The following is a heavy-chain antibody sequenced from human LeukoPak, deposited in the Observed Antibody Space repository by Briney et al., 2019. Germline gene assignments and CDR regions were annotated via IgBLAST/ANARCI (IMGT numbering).Heavy chain of an antibody. CDR2: MNPNSGNT. CDR1: GYTFTSYD. CDR3: ARRRGTFGGAGYYFDS. D-gene: IGHD3-16*01. J-gene: IGHJ4*02. Sequence: ASVKVSCKVSGYTFTSYDINWVRQATRQGLEWMGWMNPNSGNTGYAQKFQGGVTMTRNTSISTAYMDLSSLRSEDTAVYYCARRRGTFGGAGYYFDSWGQGTLVTVSS. V-gene: IGHV1-8*01.